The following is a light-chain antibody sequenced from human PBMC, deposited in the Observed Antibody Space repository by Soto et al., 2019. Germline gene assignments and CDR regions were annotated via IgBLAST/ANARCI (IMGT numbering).Light chain of an antibody. CDR1: QSISSW. V-gene: IGKV1-5*03. CDR2: KAS. CDR3: QQYNGT. J-gene: IGKJ2*02. Sequence: DIQMTQSPSTLSASVADRVTITCRASQSISSWLAWYQQKPGKAPKLLIYKASSLESGVPSRFSGSGSGTEFTLTISSLQPDDFATYYCQQYNGTFGQGTKLEIK.